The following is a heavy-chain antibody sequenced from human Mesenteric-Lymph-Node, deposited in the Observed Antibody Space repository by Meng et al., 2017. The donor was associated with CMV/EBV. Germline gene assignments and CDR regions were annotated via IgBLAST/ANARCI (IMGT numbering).Heavy chain of an antibody. CDR1: GGSVNSGRYY. CDR2: IYYSGST. CDR3: ARGGVLWCPLN. J-gene: IGHJ1*01. D-gene: IGHD2-21*01. V-gene: IGHV4-61*01. Sequence: SETLSLTCTVSGGSVNSGRYYRSWIRQPPGKGLEWIGHIYYSGSTNHSPSLKSRVTISVDTSKNQFSLKLSSVTAADTAVYYCARGGVLWCPLNWGQGTLVTVSS.